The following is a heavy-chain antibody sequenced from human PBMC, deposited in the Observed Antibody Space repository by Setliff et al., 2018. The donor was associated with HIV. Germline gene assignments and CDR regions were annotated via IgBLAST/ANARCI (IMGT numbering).Heavy chain of an antibody. D-gene: IGHD5-18*01. CDR3: AKMHTAMDPDTFDI. CDR1: GFIFSSYE. Sequence: GGSLRLSCAASGFIFSSYEMNWVRQAPGKGLEWVSYYVDSVKGRFTISRDNSKNTMFLQMNSLRVEDTAIYYCAKMHTAMDPDTFDIWGQGTMVTVSS. J-gene: IGHJ3*02. V-gene: IGHV3-NL1*01.